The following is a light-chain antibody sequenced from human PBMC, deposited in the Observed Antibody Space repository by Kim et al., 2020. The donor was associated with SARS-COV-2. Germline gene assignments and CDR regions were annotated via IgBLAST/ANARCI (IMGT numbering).Light chain of an antibody. CDR1: NIASKS. CDR2: YAR. CDR3: QVWDSSSDRV. J-gene: IGLJ2*01. V-gene: IGLV3-21*04. Sequence: VAPGKTARITCGGNNIASKSVHWYPQKPGQAAALVIYYARDRPSGIPERFSGSNSGNTATLTISRVEAGDEADYYCQVWDSSSDRVFGGGTQLTVL.